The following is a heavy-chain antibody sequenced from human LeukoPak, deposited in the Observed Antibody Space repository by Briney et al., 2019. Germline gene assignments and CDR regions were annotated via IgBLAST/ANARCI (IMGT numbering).Heavy chain of an antibody. Sequence: ASVKVSCKASGYTFTGYYMHWVRQAPRQGLEWMGWINPNSGGTNYAQKFQGRVTMTRDTSISTAYMELSRLRSDDTAVYYCARVLYYDSSGYYYSFDYWGQGTLVTVSS. CDR2: INPNSGGT. CDR3: ARVLYYDSSGYYYSFDY. V-gene: IGHV1-2*02. J-gene: IGHJ4*02. CDR1: GYTFTGYY. D-gene: IGHD3-22*01.